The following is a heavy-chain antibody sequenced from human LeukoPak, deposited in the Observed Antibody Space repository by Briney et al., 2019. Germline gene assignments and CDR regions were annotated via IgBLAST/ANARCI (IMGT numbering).Heavy chain of an antibody. CDR2: IIPILGTA. CDR1: GGTFSSYT. CDR3: AVRYGGYEGGDY. D-gene: IGHD5-12*01. J-gene: IGHJ4*02. V-gene: IGHV1-69*16. Sequence: SVKVSCKASGGTFSSYTISWVRQAPGQGLEWMGRIIPILGTANYAQKFQGRVTITTDESTSTAYMELSSLRSEDTAVYYCAVRYGGYEGGDYWGQGTLVTVSS.